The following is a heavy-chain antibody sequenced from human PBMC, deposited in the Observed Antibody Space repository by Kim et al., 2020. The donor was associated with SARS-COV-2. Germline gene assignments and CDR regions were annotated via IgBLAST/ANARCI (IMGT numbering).Heavy chain of an antibody. CDR2: ISSSSSYT. CDR3: ARVGYDYVWGSYRDYYYYYGMDV. J-gene: IGHJ6*02. CDR1: GSTFSDYY. Sequence: GSLRLSCAASGSTFSDYYMSWIRQAPGKGLEWVSYISSSSSYTNYADSVKGRFTISRDNAKNSLYLQMNSLRAEDTAVYYCARVGYDYVWGSYRDYYYYYGMDVWGQGTTVTVSS. V-gene: IGHV3-11*05. D-gene: IGHD3-16*02.